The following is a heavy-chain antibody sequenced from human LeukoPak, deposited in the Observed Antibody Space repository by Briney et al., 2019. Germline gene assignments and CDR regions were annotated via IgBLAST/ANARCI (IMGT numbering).Heavy chain of an antibody. CDR1: RFSFSSFA. V-gene: IGHV3-23*01. J-gene: IGHJ1*01. CDR3: AKEEGYYYDSGGYYVEYFQH. Sequence: GGSLRLSCAASRFSFSSFAMSWVRQAPGKGLEWGSTINNSGGTTYYADSVKGRFSISRHNSKNTLSLQMNSLRAEDTAVYYCAKEEGYYYDSGGYYVEYFQHWGQGPLVTVSS. D-gene: IGHD3-22*01. CDR2: INNSGGTT.